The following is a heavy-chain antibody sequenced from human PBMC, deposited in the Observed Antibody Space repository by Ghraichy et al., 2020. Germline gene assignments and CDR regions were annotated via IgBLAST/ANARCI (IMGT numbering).Heavy chain of an antibody. CDR2: ISSSSSTI. D-gene: IGHD3-10*01. V-gene: IGHV3-48*02. J-gene: IGHJ6*02. CDR1: GFTFSSYS. CDR3: ARDPNMVRGIIDYYYYGMDV. Sequence: AGSLRLSCAASGFTFSSYSMNWVRQAPGKGLEWVSYISSSSSTIYYADSVKGRFTISRDNAKNSLFLQMNSLRDEDTAVYYCARDPNMVRGIIDYYYYGMDVWGQGTTVIVSS.